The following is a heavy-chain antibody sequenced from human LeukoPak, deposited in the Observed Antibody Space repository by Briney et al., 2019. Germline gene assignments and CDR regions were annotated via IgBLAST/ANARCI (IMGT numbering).Heavy chain of an antibody. D-gene: IGHD3-22*01. CDR2: IWLDGTNK. J-gene: IGHJ6*02. CDR1: GFTFSNYG. Sequence: PGGSLRLSCAASGFTFSNYGMHWVRQAPGKGLEWVAVIWLDGTNKYYADSVKGRFTISRDNSKNTLYLQMNSLRAEDTAVYYCARAEYYYDSSGYYSNYYYYGMDVWGQGTTVTVSS. V-gene: IGHV3-33*01. CDR3: ARAEYYYDSSGYYSNYYYYGMDV.